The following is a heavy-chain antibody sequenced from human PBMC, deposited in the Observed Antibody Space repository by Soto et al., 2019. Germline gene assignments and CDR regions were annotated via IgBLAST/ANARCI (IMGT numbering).Heavy chain of an antibody. CDR1: GYTFTGYY. CDR2: INPNSGGT. V-gene: IGHV1-2*04. CDR3: ARAHYGGNSDYYYYGMDV. D-gene: IGHD4-17*01. Sequence: ASVKVSCKASGYTFTGYYMHWVRQAPGQGLEWMGWINPNSGGTNYAQKFQGWVTMTRDTSISTAYMELSRLRSDDTAVYYCARAHYGGNSDYYYYGMDVWGQGTTVTVSS. J-gene: IGHJ6*02.